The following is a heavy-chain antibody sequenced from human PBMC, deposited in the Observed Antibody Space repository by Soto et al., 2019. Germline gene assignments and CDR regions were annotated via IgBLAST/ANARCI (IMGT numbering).Heavy chain of an antibody. CDR1: GFTFSSYS. CDR2: ISSSSSYI. J-gene: IGHJ6*02. Sequence: GGSLRLSCAASGFTFSSYSMNWVRQAPGKGLEWVSSISSSSSYIYYADSVTGRFTISRDNAKNSLYLQMNSLRAEDTAVYHCARDDCSSTTCYRMDVWGQGTTVTVSS. V-gene: IGHV3-21*01. D-gene: IGHD2-2*02. CDR3: ARDDCSSTTCYRMDV.